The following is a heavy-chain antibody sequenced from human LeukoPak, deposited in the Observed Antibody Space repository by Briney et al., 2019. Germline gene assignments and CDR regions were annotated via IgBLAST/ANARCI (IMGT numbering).Heavy chain of an antibody. CDR3: ARETSDS. CDR2: INPSGSTT. V-gene: IGHV1-46*01. Sequence: ASVKVSCKASGYTFTSYFMHWVRQAPGQGLEWLGMINPSGSTTTYAQKFQGRVTMTRNTSTSTVYMELSRLRSDDTAVYYCARETSDSWGQGTLVTVSS. D-gene: IGHD1-1*01. CDR1: GYTFTSYF. J-gene: IGHJ5*01.